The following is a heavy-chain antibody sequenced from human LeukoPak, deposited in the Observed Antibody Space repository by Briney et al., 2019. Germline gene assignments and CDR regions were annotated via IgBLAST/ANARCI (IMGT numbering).Heavy chain of an antibody. Sequence: PGGSLRLSCVASGFTFSRFELNWVRQAPGKGLEWVSHISTGTYIAYADSVKGRFTISRDNAKNSLYLQMNSLRAEDTALYYCAKDSSGYYDSSAHFDPWGQGTLVTVSS. V-gene: IGHV3-48*03. J-gene: IGHJ5*02. CDR2: ISTGTYI. CDR1: GFTFSRFE. D-gene: IGHD3-22*01. CDR3: AKDSSGYYDSSAHFDP.